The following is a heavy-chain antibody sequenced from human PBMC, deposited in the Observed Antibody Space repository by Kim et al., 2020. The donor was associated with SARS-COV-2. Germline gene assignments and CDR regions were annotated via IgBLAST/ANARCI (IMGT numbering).Heavy chain of an antibody. CDR2: IYYSGST. J-gene: IGHJ3*02. Sequence: SETLSHTCTVSGGSISSYYWSWIRQPPGKGLEWVGYIYYSGSTNYNPSLKSRVTISVDTPKDQSSWRRRPGTAADPAGYSFPEGRGIAAAGPKRPFD. CDR3: PEGRGIAAAGPKRPFD. CDR1: GGSISSYY. D-gene: IGHD6-25*01. V-gene: IGHV4-59*01.